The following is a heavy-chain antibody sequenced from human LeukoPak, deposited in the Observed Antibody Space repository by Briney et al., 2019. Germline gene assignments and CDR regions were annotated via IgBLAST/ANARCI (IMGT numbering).Heavy chain of an antibody. CDR3: AAVLGQQLVYYYGMDV. J-gene: IGHJ6*02. CDR2: IVPGSGNT. V-gene: IGHV1-58*02. Sequence: TSVKVSCKGSGFTFSSSGMQWVRQARGQRLEWIGWIVPGSGNTNYAQEFQERVTFTRDMSTSTAYMELSGLRSEDTAVYYCAAVLGQQLVYYYGMDVWGQGTTVTVSS. D-gene: IGHD6-13*01. CDR1: GFTFSSSG.